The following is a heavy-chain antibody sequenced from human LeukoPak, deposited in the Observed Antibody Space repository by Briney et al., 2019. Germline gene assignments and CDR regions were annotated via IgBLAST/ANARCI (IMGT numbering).Heavy chain of an antibody. CDR2: IYYSGST. D-gene: IGHD1-1*01. Sequence: SETLSLTCTVSGGSISSGGYYWSWIRQHPGKGLEWIGYIYYSGSTYYNPSLKSRVTISVDTSKNQFSLKLSSVTAADTAVYYCAIMTSTRGAFDIWGQGTMVTVSS. V-gene: IGHV4-31*03. CDR3: AIMTSTRGAFDI. CDR1: GGSISSGGYY. J-gene: IGHJ3*02.